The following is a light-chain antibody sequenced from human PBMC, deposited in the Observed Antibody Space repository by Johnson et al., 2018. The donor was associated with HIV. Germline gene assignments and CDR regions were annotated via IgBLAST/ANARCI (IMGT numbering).Light chain of an antibody. Sequence: QSVLTQPPSASGTPGQRVTISCSGSSSNIGSNTVNWYQQLPGTAPKLLIYRNNQRPSGVPDRFSGCKSGTSASLALRGLQAEDEADYYCLAWDTSLRAWGVFGTGTKVTVL. CDR2: RNN. CDR1: SSNIGSNT. V-gene: IGLV1-44*01. CDR3: LAWDTSLRAWGV. J-gene: IGLJ1*01.